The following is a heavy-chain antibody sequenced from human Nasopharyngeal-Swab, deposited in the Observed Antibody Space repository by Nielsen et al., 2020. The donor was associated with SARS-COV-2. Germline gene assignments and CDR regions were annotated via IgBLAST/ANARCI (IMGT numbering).Heavy chain of an antibody. Sequence: GGSLRLSCAASGFTFTDYYMTWVRQAPGKGLEWVSYITNGGIMTYYADSVKGRFTISRDNSNNTLYLQMNSLRPDDTAVYYCARDGYSYDDAFDIWGQGTLVTVSS. D-gene: IGHD5-18*01. V-gene: IGHV3-11*04. J-gene: IGHJ3*02. CDR2: ITNGGIMT. CDR1: GFTFTDYY. CDR3: ARDGYSYDDAFDI.